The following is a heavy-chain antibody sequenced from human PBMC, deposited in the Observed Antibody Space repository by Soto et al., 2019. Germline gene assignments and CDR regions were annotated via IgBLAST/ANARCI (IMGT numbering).Heavy chain of an antibody. CDR2: ISGSGGST. CDR3: VKQQMIDIRAFDY. CDR1: GFTFSNYA. J-gene: IGHJ4*02. D-gene: IGHD3-22*01. Sequence: EVQLLESGGGLVQPGESLRLSCAVSGFTFSNYAMSWVRQVPGKGLEWVSTISGSGGSTYYADSVKGRFTISRDNSKNTLYLQMNGLRAEDTAVYYCVKQQMIDIRAFDYWGQGTLVTVSS. V-gene: IGHV3-23*01.